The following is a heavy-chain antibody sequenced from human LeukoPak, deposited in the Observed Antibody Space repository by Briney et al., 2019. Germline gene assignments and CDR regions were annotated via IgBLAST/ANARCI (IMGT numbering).Heavy chain of an antibody. Sequence: GGSLRLSCAASGFTFSSYGMHWVRQAPGKGLEWVAVISYDGSNKYYADFVKGRFTISRDNSKNTLYLQMNSLRAEDTAVYYCAKDRTVVYSSSWYYYDYWGQGTLVTVSS. V-gene: IGHV3-30*18. CDR3: AKDRTVVYSSSWYYYDY. CDR2: ISYDGSNK. J-gene: IGHJ4*02. D-gene: IGHD6-13*01. CDR1: GFTFSSYG.